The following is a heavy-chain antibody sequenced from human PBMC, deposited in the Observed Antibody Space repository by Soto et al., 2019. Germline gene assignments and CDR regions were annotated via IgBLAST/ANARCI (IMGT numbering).Heavy chain of an antibody. CDR3: AKFYYGDYSYYYSGMDV. J-gene: IGHJ6*02. D-gene: IGHD4-17*01. V-gene: IGHV3-23*01. CDR1: GFTFSSYA. CDR2: ISGSGDST. Sequence: EVQVLESGGGLVQPGGSLRLSCAASGFTFSSYAMSWVRQAPGKGPEWVSAISGSGDSTRYADSVQGRFTISRDTSKHTLYMKMNSLRAEDTAVYYCAKFYYGDYSYYYSGMDVWGQGTTVTVSS.